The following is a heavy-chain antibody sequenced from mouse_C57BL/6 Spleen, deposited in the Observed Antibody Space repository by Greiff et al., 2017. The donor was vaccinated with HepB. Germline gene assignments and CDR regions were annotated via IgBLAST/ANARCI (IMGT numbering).Heavy chain of an antibody. CDR2: IDPETGGT. J-gene: IGHJ2*01. Sequence: QVQLKESGAELVRPGASVTLSCKASGYTFTDYEMHWVKQTPVHGLEWIGAIDPETGGTAYNQKFKGKAILTADKSSSTAYMELRSLTSEDSAVYYCTRSLITSGWGQGTTLTVSS. D-gene: IGHD1-1*01. V-gene: IGHV1-15*01. CDR1: GYTFTDYE. CDR3: TRSLITSG.